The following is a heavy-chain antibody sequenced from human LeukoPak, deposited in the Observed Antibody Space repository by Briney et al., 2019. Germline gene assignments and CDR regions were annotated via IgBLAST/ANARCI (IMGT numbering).Heavy chain of an antibody. CDR1: GYTFTSYY. V-gene: IGHV1-46*01. CDR2: INPSGGST. Sequence: ASVKVSCKASGYTFTSYYMHWVRQAPGQGLEWMGIINPSGGSTSYAQKFQGRVTMTRDASTSTAYMELRSLRSDDTAVYYCARVQFGVLHYYYYGMDVWGQGTTVTVSS. J-gene: IGHJ6*02. D-gene: IGHD2/OR15-2a*01. CDR3: ARVQFGVLHYYYYGMDV.